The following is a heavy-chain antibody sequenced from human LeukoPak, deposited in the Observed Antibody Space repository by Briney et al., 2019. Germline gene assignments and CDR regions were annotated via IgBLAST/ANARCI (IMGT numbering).Heavy chain of an antibody. CDR3: ASPTGGATDHFDY. CDR1: GFTFSSYG. V-gene: IGHV3-33*01. J-gene: IGHJ4*02. CDR2: IWYDGSNK. D-gene: IGHD1-26*01. Sequence: GGSLRLSCAASGFTFSSYGMHWVRQAPGKGLEWVAVIWYDGSNKYYADSVKGRFTIPRDNSKNTLYLQMNSLRAEDTAVYYCASPTGGATDHFDYWGQGTLVTVSS.